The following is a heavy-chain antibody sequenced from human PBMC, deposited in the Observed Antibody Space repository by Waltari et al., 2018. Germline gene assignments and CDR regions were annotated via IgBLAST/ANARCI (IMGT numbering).Heavy chain of an antibody. Sequence: QVQLQESGPGLVKPSDTLSLTCAVSGYSISSSNWWGWIRQPPGKGLEWIGYIYYSGRTYSNPSLKSRVTMSVDTSKNQFSLKLSSVTAVDTAVYYCARTSGDGRTTHFDYWGQGTLVTVSS. J-gene: IGHJ4*02. V-gene: IGHV4-28*01. D-gene: IGHD7-27*01. CDR3: ARTSGDGRTTHFDY. CDR2: IYYSGRT. CDR1: GYSISSSNW.